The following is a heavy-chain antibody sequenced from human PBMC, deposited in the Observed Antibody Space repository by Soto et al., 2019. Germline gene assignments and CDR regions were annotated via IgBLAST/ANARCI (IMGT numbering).Heavy chain of an antibody. CDR1: ESTVSRDW. CDR2: INQDGSEK. V-gene: IGHV3-7*04. CDR3: SGGVGGAF. Sequence: EVHLVESGGGLVQTGGSLRLSCAIFESTVSRDWMNWVRQAPGKGLEWVAHINQDGSEKYYVDSVKGRFTISRDNAKKSLYLQMNSLRPADTDMYYCSGGVGGAFWGQGTLVTVSS. D-gene: IGHD1-26*01. J-gene: IGHJ4*02.